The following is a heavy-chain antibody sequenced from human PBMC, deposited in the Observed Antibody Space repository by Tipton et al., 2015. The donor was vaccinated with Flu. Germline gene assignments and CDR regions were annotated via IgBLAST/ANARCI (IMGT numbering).Heavy chain of an antibody. V-gene: IGHV4-31*03. Sequence: TLSLTCTVSGDSISTGGAYWTWVRQHPGKGLEWIASIYYSGSTYYNPSLWRRVTISVDTSKNQISLKVSSVTAADTAVYYCARDQGFGGGLAYDYYVLDVWGQGTTVTVSS. CDR3: ARDQGFGGGLAYDYYVLDV. CDR1: GDSISTGGAY. J-gene: IGHJ6*02. D-gene: IGHD3-10*01. CDR2: IYYSGST.